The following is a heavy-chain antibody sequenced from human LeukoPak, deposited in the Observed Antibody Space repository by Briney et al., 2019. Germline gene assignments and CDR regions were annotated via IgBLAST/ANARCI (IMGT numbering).Heavy chain of an antibody. J-gene: IGHJ4*02. Sequence: GGSLRLSCAASGFTFSSYAMHWVRQAPGKGLEWVAVISYDGSNKYYADSVKGRFTISRDNSKNTLYLQMNSLRAEDTAVYYCALEMPTRTFDYWGQGTLVTVSS. CDR2: ISYDGSNK. V-gene: IGHV3-30-3*01. D-gene: IGHD1-1*01. CDR3: ALEMPTRTFDY. CDR1: GFTFSSYA.